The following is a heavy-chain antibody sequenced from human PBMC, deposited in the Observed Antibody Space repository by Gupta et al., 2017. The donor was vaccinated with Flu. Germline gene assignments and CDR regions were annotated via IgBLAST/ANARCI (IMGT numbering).Heavy chain of an antibody. V-gene: IGHV3-30*18. D-gene: IGHD5-12*01. CDR2: LSSDGSQT. J-gene: IGHJ4*02. Sequence: GLEWVAALSSDGSQTYYADSLKGRLTISRDNSKDTLYLHINSLRGEDTAVYYCAKDSGHDSGYALDFWGQGTLVTVSS. CDR3: AKDSGHDSGYALDF.